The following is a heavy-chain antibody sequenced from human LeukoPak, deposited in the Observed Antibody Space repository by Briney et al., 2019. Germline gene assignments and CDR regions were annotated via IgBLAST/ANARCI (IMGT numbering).Heavy chain of an antibody. V-gene: IGHV3-23*01. CDR3: ARDLMGIAYRGAFYY. Sequence: GGTLRLSCAASGFTFSNYGMSWVRQTPGKGLEWVSAISFSGDNTYSADSVKGRFTISRDNSKNTLYLQMNSLRAEDTAVYYCARDLMGIAYRGAFYYWGQGTLVTVSS. CDR2: ISFSGDNT. J-gene: IGHJ4*02. CDR1: GFTFSNYG. D-gene: IGHD6-13*01.